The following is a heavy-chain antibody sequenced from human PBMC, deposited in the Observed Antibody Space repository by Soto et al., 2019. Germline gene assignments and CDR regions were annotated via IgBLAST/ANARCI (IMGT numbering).Heavy chain of an antibody. CDR3: ARGNYYDSRIDP. CDR1: GGSFSGYY. CDR2: INHSGST. D-gene: IGHD3-22*01. V-gene: IGHV4-34*01. J-gene: IGHJ5*02. Sequence: ETLSLTCAVYGGSFSGYYWSWIRQPPGKGLEWIGEINHSGSTNYNPSLKSRVTISVDTSKNQFSLKLSSVTAADTAVYYCARGNYYDSRIDPWGQGTLVTVS.